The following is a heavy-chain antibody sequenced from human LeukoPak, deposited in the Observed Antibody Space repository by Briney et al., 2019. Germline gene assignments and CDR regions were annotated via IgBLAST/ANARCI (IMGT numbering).Heavy chain of an antibody. CDR1: GFTFSSYA. CDR3: AKEAVAGDYFDY. J-gene: IGHJ4*02. V-gene: IGHV3-23*01. D-gene: IGHD6-19*01. CDR2: ISGSGGST. Sequence: GSLILSCAASGFTFSSYAMSWVRQAPGKGLEWVSAISGSGGSTYYADSVKGRFTIARDNSKNTLHLQMNSLRDEDTAVYYCAKEAVAGDYFDYWGQGTLVTVSS.